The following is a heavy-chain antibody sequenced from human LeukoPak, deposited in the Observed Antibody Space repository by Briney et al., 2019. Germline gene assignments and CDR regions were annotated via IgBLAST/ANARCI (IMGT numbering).Heavy chain of an antibody. Sequence: ASVKVSCKASGYTFTGHYINWVRQAPGQGLEWMGWITPNNGGTNYAQKFQGRVTMTRDTSISTAYMELSGLRSDDTAVYYCARDVLGDGYAFFDYWGRGTLVTVSS. CDR3: ARDVLGDGYAFFDY. CDR1: GYTFTGHY. D-gene: IGHD5-24*01. V-gene: IGHV1-2*02. CDR2: ITPNNGGT. J-gene: IGHJ4*02.